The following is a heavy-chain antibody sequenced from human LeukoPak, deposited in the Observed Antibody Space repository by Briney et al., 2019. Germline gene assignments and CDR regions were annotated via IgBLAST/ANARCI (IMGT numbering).Heavy chain of an antibody. Sequence: ASVKVSCKASGYTFTGYYMHWVRQAPGQGLEWMRWINPNSGGTNYAQKFQGRVTMTRDTSISTAYMELSRLRSDATAVYYCARVWFGDHILDWGQGTLVTASS. CDR3: ARVWFGDHILD. V-gene: IGHV1-2*02. J-gene: IGHJ4*02. CDR1: GYTFTGYY. D-gene: IGHD3-10*01. CDR2: INPNSGGT.